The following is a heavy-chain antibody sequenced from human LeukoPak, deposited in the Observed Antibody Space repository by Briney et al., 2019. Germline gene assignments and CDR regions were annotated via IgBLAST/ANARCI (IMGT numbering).Heavy chain of an antibody. CDR2: IYYSGST. J-gene: IGHJ6*03. CDR3: ARARLYYMDV. CDR1: GGSISSSSYY. V-gene: IGHV4-39*07. Sequence: PSETLSLTCTVSGGSISSSSYYWGWIRQPPGKGLEWIGSIYYSGSTYYNPSLKSRVTISVDTSKNQFSLKLSSVTAADTAVYYCARARLYYMDVWGKGTTVTVSS.